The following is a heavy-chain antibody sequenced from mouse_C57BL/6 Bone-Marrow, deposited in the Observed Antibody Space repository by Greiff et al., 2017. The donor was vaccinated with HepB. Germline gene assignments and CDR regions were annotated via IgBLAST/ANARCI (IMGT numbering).Heavy chain of an antibody. CDR2: IDPEDGDT. CDR1: GFNIKDYY. D-gene: IGHD1-1*01. J-gene: IGHJ2*01. CDR3: TTRGLLRFLFDY. Sequence: EVQLQQSGAELVRPGASVKLSCTASGFNIKDYYMHWVKQRPEQGLEWIGRIDPEDGDTEYAPKFQGKATMTADTSSNTAYLQLSSLTSEDTAVYYVTTRGLLRFLFDYWGQGTTLTVSS. V-gene: IGHV14-1*01.